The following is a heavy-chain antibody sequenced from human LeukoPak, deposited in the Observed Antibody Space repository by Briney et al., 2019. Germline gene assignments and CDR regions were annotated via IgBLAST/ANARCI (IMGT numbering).Heavy chain of an antibody. CDR2: IVHSGNT. Sequence: SESLSLTCAVSGYSISSGYYWGWIRQPPGKGLEWVGSIVHSGNTNYNPSLKSRVTLSLDTSKNQFSLKLTSVTAADTAVYYCARSGVLYWIQTWGQGALVTAS. V-gene: IGHV4-38-2*01. CDR3: ARSGVLYWIQT. J-gene: IGHJ4*02. D-gene: IGHD2-15*01. CDR1: GYSISSGYY.